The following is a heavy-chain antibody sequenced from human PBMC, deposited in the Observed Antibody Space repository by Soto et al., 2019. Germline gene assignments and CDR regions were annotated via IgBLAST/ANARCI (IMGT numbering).Heavy chain of an antibody. CDR2: IYWDDDK. CDR3: AHLSWAASGTRYDFDY. V-gene: IGHV2-5*02. J-gene: IGHJ4*02. D-gene: IGHD6-13*01. CDR1: GFSFSTRAVG. Sequence: QITLTESGPTLVKPTQTLTLTCTFSGFSFSTRAVGVGWICQPPGKALEWLALIYWDDDKRYSQFLKSRLTIPKDTSTNQVVLTMTNIDPVDTDTYYCAHLSWAASGTRYDFDYWGQGTLVTVSS.